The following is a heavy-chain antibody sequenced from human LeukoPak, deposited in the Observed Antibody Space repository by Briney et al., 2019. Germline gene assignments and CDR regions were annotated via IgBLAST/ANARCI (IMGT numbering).Heavy chain of an antibody. CDR1: GGSISGRDW. J-gene: IGHJ5*02. D-gene: IGHD2-2*01. CDR2: INHSGST. CDR3: ARQYQPRASWFDP. V-gene: IGHV4-4*02. Sequence: SGTLSLTCAVSGGSISGRDWCSWVRQAPGKGLEWIGEINHSGSTNYNPSLKSRVTISVDTSKNQFSLKLSSVTAADTAVYYCARQYQPRASWFDPWGQGTLVTVSS.